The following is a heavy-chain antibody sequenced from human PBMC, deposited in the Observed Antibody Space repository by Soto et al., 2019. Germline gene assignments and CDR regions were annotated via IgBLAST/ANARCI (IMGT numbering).Heavy chain of an antibody. D-gene: IGHD3-22*01. V-gene: IGHV4-61*03. CDR2: IYSSGTT. J-gene: IGHJ4*02. CDR3: ARDRAHFYESSGRLDL. Sequence: PSETLSLTCTVSGATVSRGDYFWTWIRQPPGKGLEWIGYIYSSGTTNYNPALKSRVTISLDTSRSYFSVRLRSVTAADTAVYYCARDRAHFYESSGRLDLWGQGMLVTVS. CDR1: GATVSRGDYF.